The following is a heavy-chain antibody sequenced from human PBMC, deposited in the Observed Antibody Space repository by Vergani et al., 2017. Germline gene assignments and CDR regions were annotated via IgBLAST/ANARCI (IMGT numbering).Heavy chain of an antibody. V-gene: IGHV4-59*01. CDR3: ATGGFFNYFDY. D-gene: IGHD3-3*01. Sequence: QVQLQESGPGLVKPSETLSLTCTVSGGSISSYYWSWSRQPPGKGRGWIGDIYYSGSTNYNPALTSRVTISVDTSKNQFALKLSSVTAADAAVYYCATGGFFNYFDYWGQGTLVAVSS. CDR2: IYYSGST. CDR1: GGSISSYY. J-gene: IGHJ4*02.